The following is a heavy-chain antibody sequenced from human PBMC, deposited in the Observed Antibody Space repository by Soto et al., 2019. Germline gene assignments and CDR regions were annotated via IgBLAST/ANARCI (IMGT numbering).Heavy chain of an antibody. CDR3: AKAELGMDAFDI. Sequence: EVQLLESGGDLVQPGGSLRLSCETSGFTFNKHAMNWVRQAPGKGLEWVSSISGLGNRVYYADSVKGRFTISRDNSKNTVYLQMSSLRAEDTAIFYCAKAELGMDAFDIWGPGTVVNVSS. D-gene: IGHD7-27*01. J-gene: IGHJ3*02. V-gene: IGHV3-23*01. CDR1: GFTFNKHA. CDR2: ISGLGNRV.